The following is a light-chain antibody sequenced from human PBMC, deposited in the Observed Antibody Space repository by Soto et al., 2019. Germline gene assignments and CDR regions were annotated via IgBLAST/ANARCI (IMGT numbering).Light chain of an antibody. CDR2: DAS. CDR3: LQRSNWPPRLT. Sequence: EIVLTQSPATLSLSPGERATLSCRASQSVSSYLAWYHQKTGQAPRLLINDASNRATGIPTRYSGSGAGTDFTLTITSLEPEDFAFYYCLQRSNWPPRLTFGGGTKVEIK. V-gene: IGKV3-11*01. J-gene: IGKJ4*01. CDR1: QSVSSY.